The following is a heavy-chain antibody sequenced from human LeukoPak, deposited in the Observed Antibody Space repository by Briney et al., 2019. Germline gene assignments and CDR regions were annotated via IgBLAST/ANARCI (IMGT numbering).Heavy chain of an antibody. CDR2: INYSGST. V-gene: IGHV4-34*01. CDR1: GGSFSGYY. J-gene: IGHJ6*03. Sequence: PSETLSLTCAVYGGSFSGYYWSWIRQPPGKGLEWIGEINYSGSTNYNPSLKSRVTISVDTSKNQFSLKLSSVTAADTAVYYCARGRVTGSSWPDYYYYYYMDVWGKGTTVTVSS. CDR3: ARGRVTGSSWPDYYYYYYMDV. D-gene: IGHD6-13*01.